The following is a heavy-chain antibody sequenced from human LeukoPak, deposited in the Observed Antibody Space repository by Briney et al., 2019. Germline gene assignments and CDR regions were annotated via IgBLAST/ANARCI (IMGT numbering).Heavy chain of an antibody. D-gene: IGHD3-22*01. V-gene: IGHV4-39*01. CDR1: GGSISSNSYY. CDR2: IYYSGST. Sequence: PSETLSLTCAVSGGSISSNSYYWGWIRQPPGKGLEWIGSIYYSGSTYYNPSLKSRVTISVDTSKNQFSLKLSSVTAADTAVYYCARRQGGYSFDYWGQGTLVTVSS. CDR3: ARRQGGYSFDY. J-gene: IGHJ4*02.